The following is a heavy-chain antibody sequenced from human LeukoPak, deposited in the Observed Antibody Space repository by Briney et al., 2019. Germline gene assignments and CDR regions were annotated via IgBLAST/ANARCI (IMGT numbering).Heavy chain of an antibody. CDR1: GGSISSSSYY. CDR2: IYYSGST. Sequence: SETLSLTCTVSGGSISSSSYYWGWIRQPPGKGLEWIGSIYYSGSTNYNPSLKSRVTISVDTSKNQFSLKLSSVTAADTAVYYCARDRSNYDFWSGYYTHYYDILTGGGFDYWGQGTLVTVSS. V-gene: IGHV4-39*07. J-gene: IGHJ4*02. CDR3: ARDRSNYDFWSGYYTHYYDILTGGGFDY. D-gene: IGHD3-3*01.